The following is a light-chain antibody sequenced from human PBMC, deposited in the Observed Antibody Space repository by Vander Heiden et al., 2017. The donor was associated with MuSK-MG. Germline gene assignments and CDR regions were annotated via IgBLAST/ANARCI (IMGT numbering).Light chain of an antibody. J-gene: IGLJ2*01. CDR2: DVI. V-gene: IGLV2-14*03. CDR1: RSDVGGYNY. Sequence: QSALSQPAPVSGSPGQSLTLSCTVTRSDVGGYNYVSWYQQHPGKAPNIMIYDVIDRPSGVSNRFSGSKSGNTASLTISGLQAEDDADYYCSSYKSSSTIVVFGGGTKLTVL. CDR3: SSYKSSSTIVV.